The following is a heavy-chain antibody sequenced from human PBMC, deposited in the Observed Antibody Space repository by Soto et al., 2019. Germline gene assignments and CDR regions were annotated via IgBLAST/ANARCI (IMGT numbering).Heavy chain of an antibody. CDR3: AKASGRSWYNWFDP. CDR2: IVPLFGTT. J-gene: IGHJ5*02. Sequence: ASVKVSCKASGYTFTSYAMNWVRQAPGQGLEWMGGIVPLFGTTNYAHKFRGRVTITADESTSTVYMELSSLRSEDTAVYYCAKASGRSWYNWFDPWGQGTLVTVSS. V-gene: IGHV1-69*13. D-gene: IGHD6-13*01. CDR1: GYTFTSYA.